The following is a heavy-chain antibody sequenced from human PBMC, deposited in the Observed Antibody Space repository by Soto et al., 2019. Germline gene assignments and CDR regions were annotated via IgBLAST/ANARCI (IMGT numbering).Heavy chain of an antibody. CDR1: GYTFTSYY. CDR3: ARVSCGGSCYYDKAGLLIDY. V-gene: IGHV1-46*01. CDR2: INPSGGST. Sequence: ASVKVSCKASGYTFTSYYMHWVRQAPGQGLEWMGIINPSGGSTSYAQKFQGRVTMTRDTSTSTVYMELSSLRSEDTAVYYCARVSCGGSCYYDKAGLLIDYWGQGTLVTVSS. D-gene: IGHD2-15*01. J-gene: IGHJ4*02.